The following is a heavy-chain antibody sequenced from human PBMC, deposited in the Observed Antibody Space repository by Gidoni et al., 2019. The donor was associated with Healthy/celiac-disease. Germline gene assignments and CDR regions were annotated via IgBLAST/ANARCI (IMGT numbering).Heavy chain of an antibody. J-gene: IGHJ4*02. D-gene: IGHD2-21*02. CDR3: ARAIGLDGGNSAY. CDR2: IIPILSIA. Sequence: QVPLVQSGAEVMQPGSSVKVSCQASGGTFSSYALSWVRQAPGQGLEWMGRIIPILSIANYAQKCQGRVTITADKSTSTAYMELSSLRAEDTAVYYCARAIGLDGGNSAYWGQGTLVTVSS. CDR1: GGTFSSYA. V-gene: IGHV1-69*09.